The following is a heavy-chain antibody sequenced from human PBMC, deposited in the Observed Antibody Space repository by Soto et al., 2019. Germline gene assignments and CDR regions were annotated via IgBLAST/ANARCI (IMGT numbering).Heavy chain of an antibody. CDR3: TRAAWFPYLSFY. V-gene: IGHV3-48*03. D-gene: IGHD3-10*01. J-gene: IGHJ4*02. CDR1: GFTVSSYE. Sequence: GGSVRLSGAASGFTVSSYELNWVRQAPGKGLEWISYISSSGSTAYYASSVEGRFTISRDNANNSVYLQMDSLRAEDTALYYCTRAAWFPYLSFYWGQGALVTVSS. CDR2: ISSSGSTA.